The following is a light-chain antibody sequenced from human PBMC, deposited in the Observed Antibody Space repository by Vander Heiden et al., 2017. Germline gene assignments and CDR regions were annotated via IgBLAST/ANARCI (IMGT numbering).Light chain of an antibody. CDR2: DAS. V-gene: IGKV3-11*01. CDR3: QQRSNWPRYT. CDR1: QSVSSY. Sequence: EIVLTQSPATLSLSPGERATLSCRASQSVSSYLAWYQQKPCLAPRLLIYDASNRATGIPARFSGSGSGTDFTLTISILELEDFAVYYCQQRSNWPRYTFGQGTKLEIK. J-gene: IGKJ2*01.